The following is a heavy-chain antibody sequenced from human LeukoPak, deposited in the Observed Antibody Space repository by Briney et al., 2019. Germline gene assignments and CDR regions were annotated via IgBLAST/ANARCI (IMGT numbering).Heavy chain of an antibody. Sequence: GGSLRLSCAASGFTFSFYGMHWVRQAPGKGLEWVAVISYDGSNKYFADSVQGRFTISRDNSKNTLYLQMNSLRAEDTAVYYCARGARGSGSHFDYWGQGTLVTVSS. CDR1: GFTFSFYG. CDR3: ARGARGSGSHFDY. V-gene: IGHV3-30*03. CDR2: ISYDGSNK. D-gene: IGHD6-19*01. J-gene: IGHJ4*02.